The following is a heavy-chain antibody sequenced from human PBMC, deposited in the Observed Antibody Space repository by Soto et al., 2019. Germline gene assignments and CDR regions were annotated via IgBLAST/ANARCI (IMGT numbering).Heavy chain of an antibody. Sequence: QVQLVESGGGVVQPGRSLTLSCAASEFTFSSYGIHWVRQAPGKGLEWVAVLSYDGSKKQYSDSVKGRFTISRDNSKNTLHQQLNGLRAEDKAVYYCAKDTYYHDTTGYYVFDYWGQGTLVTVSS. CDR3: AKDTYYHDTTGYYVFDY. V-gene: IGHV3-30*18. CDR2: LSYDGSKK. CDR1: EFTFSSYG. J-gene: IGHJ4*02. D-gene: IGHD3-22*01.